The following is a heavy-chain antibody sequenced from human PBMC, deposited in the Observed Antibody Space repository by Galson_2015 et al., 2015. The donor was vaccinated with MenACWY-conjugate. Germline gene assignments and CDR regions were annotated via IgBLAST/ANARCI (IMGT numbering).Heavy chain of an antibody. V-gene: IGHV3-30*19. D-gene: IGHD2-15*01. CDR2: ISFDGTNE. J-gene: IGHJ5*01. Sequence: SLRLSCAASGFTFNRFGVHWVRQAPGKGLEWVSIISFDGTNEYYADSVKGRFTVSRDNSKNTVYLQMNSLRPDDTAVYYCAKEARVGGYCSGAICIPICCQSGGHGTLVTVSS. CDR3: AKEARVGGYCSGAICIPICCQS. CDR1: GFTFNRFG.